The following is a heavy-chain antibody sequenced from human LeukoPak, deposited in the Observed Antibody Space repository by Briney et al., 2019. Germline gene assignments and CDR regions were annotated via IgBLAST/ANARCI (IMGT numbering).Heavy chain of an antibody. Sequence: ASVKVSCKASGYTFTSYGISWVRQATGQGLEWMGWMNPNSGNTGYAQKFQGRVTITRNTSISTAYMELSSLRSENTAVYYCARGRYSSGWYQGDWFDPWGQGTLVTVSS. D-gene: IGHD6-13*01. CDR2: MNPNSGNT. V-gene: IGHV1-8*03. J-gene: IGHJ5*02. CDR1: GYTFTSYG. CDR3: ARGRYSSGWYQGDWFDP.